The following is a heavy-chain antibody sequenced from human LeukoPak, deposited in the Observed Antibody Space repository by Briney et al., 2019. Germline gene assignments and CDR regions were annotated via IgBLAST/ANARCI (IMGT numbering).Heavy chain of an antibody. V-gene: IGHV3-23*01. CDR1: GFTFSSYA. Sequence: GGSLRLSCAASGFTFSSYAMSWVRQAPGKGLEWVSAISGSGGSTYYADSVKGRFTISRDNSKNTLYLQMNSLRAEDTAVYYCAKGLDDISTGYYWVGAFDIWGQGPMVTVSS. D-gene: IGHD3-9*01. CDR2: ISGSGGST. CDR3: AKGLDDISTGYYWVGAFDI. J-gene: IGHJ3*02.